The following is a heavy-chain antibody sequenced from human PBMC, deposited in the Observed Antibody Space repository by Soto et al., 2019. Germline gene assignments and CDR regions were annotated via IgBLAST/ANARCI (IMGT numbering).Heavy chain of an antibody. D-gene: IGHD3-3*01. V-gene: IGHV4-39*01. CDR1: GGSISSSSYY. Sequence: QLQLQESGPGLVKPSETLSLTCTVSGGSISSSSYYWGWIRQPPGKGLEWIGSSYYSGSTYYNPSLKSRFTISVDTSKNQFSLKLSSVTAADTAVYYCARNWGFWSGMRSGYYYYGMDVWGQGTTVTVSS. CDR2: SYYSGST. CDR3: ARNWGFWSGMRSGYYYYGMDV. J-gene: IGHJ6*02.